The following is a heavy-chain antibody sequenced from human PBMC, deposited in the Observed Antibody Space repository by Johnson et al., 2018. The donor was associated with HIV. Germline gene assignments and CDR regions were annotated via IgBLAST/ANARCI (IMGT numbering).Heavy chain of an antibody. CDR2: IGTGGDT. V-gene: IGHV3-13*01. CDR1: GFTFTTYD. Sequence: EQLVESGGGVVQPGRSLRLSCAASGFTFTTYDMHWVRQGTGKGLEWVSGIGTGGDTHYPDSVKGRFTISRENAKNSLYLQMNSLRVEDTAVYYCAKVAVATAAGGVALDIWGPGTMVTVS. J-gene: IGHJ3*02. CDR3: AKVAVATAAGGVALDI. D-gene: IGHD6-13*01.